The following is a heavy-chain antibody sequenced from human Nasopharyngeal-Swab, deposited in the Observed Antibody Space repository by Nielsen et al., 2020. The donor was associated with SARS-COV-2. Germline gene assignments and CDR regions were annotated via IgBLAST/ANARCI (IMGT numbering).Heavy chain of an antibody. Sequence: WIRQPPGKGLEWIGYIYYSGSTNYNESLKSRVTISVDTSKNQFSLKLISVTAADTAVYYCARVINPFLWFGYLPHTHDAFDIWGQGTMVTVSS. V-gene: IGHV4-59*01. CDR2: IYYSGST. J-gene: IGHJ3*02. D-gene: IGHD3-10*01. CDR3: ARVINPFLWFGYLPHTHDAFDI.